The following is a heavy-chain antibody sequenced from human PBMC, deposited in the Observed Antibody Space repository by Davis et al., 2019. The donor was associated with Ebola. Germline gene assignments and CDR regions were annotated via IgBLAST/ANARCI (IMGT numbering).Heavy chain of an antibody. V-gene: IGHV1-46*01. CDR1: GYTFRNYF. Sequence: ASVKVSCKASGYTFRNYFLHCVRQAPGQGLEWLGLIVPGSGRTTYAQQFQGRLTMTSDTSTGTVFMDLASLRVEDTAAYYCARVNTAYCRGNTCYEDYRPFDYWGQGTLVTVSS. D-gene: IGHD2-21*01. CDR3: ARVNTAYCRGNTCYEDYRPFDY. CDR2: IVPGSGRT. J-gene: IGHJ4*02.